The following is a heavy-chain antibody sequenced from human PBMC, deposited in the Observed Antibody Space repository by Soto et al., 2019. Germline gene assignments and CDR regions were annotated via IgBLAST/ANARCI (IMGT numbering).Heavy chain of an antibody. J-gene: IGHJ6*02. CDR1: GFTFSSYW. CDR3: ARDALIAAAGFYYYYGMDV. Sequence: GGSLRLSCAASGFTFSSYWMSWVRQAPGKGLEWVANIKQDGSEKYYVDSVKGRFTISRDNAKNSLYLQMNSLRAEDTAVYYCARDALIAAAGFYYYYGMDVWGQGTTVTVS. CDR2: IKQDGSEK. V-gene: IGHV3-7*01. D-gene: IGHD6-13*01.